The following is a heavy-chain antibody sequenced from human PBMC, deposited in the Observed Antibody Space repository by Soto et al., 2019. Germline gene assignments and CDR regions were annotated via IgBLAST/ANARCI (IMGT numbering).Heavy chain of an antibody. V-gene: IGHV4-4*07. CDR1: GGAISSYY. CDR2: VFSSGST. Sequence: SETLSLTCSVPGGAISSYYWSWVRQPAGKGLEWIGRVFSSGSTNYNASLKSRVTMSIDTSKNEVSLTLRSVTAADTGVYYYPMDVWGQGTTVTVSS. J-gene: IGHJ6*02. CDR3: PMDV.